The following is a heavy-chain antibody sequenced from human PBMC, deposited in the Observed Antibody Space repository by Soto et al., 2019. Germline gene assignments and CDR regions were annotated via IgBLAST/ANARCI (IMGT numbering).Heavy chain of an antibody. Sequence: SETLSLTCTVSGASITLGGYSWSWIRQTPGKGLEWIGYINHLETTFYNPSFESRLTLSIDRAKNQFSLKLHSMSAADRAVYFCARGGGSDSFDYWGQGILVTVPQ. CDR1: GASITLGGYS. CDR2: INHLETT. CDR3: ARGGGSDSFDY. V-gene: IGHV4-30-2*01. J-gene: IGHJ4*02. D-gene: IGHD1-26*01.